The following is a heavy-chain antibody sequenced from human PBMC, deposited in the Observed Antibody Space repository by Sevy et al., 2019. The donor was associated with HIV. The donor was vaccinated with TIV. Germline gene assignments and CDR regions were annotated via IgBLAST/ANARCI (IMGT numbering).Heavy chain of an antibody. Sequence: GGSLRLSCAASGFTFSNYGMHWVRQAPGKGLEWVAVIWNDGSNNYYADSVKGRFTISRDNSKNTLYLQMNSLRVEDTAVYFCARGGDFNDRSAKRDFDYWCQGTLVTVSS. D-gene: IGHD3-22*01. CDR1: GFTFSNYG. CDR3: ARGGDFNDRSAKRDFDY. CDR2: IWNDGSNN. J-gene: IGHJ4*02. V-gene: IGHV3-33*01.